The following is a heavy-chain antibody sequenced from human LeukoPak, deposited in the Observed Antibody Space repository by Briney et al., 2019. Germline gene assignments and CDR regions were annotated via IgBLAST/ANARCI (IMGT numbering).Heavy chain of an antibody. Sequence: PGGSLRLSCAVSGFNFGGFAMAWVRQTPGRGLEWVSGILASGTTYYADSVKGRFTISRDNSNNILFLQMNSLRVDDTAVYFCAKDLNFGDGRWEFDPWGPGTLVTV. D-gene: IGHD3-10*01. CDR1: GFNFGGFA. CDR3: AKDLNFGDGRWEFDP. CDR2: ILASGTT. J-gene: IGHJ5*02. V-gene: IGHV3-23*01.